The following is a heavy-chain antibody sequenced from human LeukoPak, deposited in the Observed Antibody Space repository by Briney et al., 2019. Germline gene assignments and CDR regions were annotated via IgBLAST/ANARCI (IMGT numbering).Heavy chain of an antibody. CDR3: ARDHSPDYGNWFAP. V-gene: IGHV3-30-3*01. J-gene: IGHJ5*02. CDR1: GFTFSSYA. CDR2: ISYDGSNK. Sequence: GGSLRLSCAASGFTFSSYAIHWVRQAPGKGLEWVAVISYDGSNKYYADSVKGRFTISRDNSKDTLYLQMNSLRAEDTAVYYCARDHSPDYGNWFAPWGQGTLVTVSS. D-gene: IGHD4-17*01.